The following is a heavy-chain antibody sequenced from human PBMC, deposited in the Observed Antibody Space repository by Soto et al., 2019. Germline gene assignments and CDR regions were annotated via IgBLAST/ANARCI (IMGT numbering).Heavy chain of an antibody. CDR2: IRTKANSYAT. V-gene: IGHV3-73*01. J-gene: IGHJ6*03. D-gene: IGHD1-7*01. CDR1: GFTFSGSA. Sequence: GGSLRLSCAASGFTFSGSAIHWVRQASGKGLEWLGRIRTKANSYATGHAASVKGRFTISRDDSENTAYLQMNGLKTEDTAVYYCSRQGLWDYDGAQHYYLDVWGKGTTVTVSS. CDR3: SRQGLWDYDGAQHYYLDV.